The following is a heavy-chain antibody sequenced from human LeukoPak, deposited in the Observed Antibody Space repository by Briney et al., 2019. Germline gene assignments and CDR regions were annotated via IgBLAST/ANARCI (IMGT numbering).Heavy chain of an antibody. V-gene: IGHV4-38-2*02. J-gene: IGHJ5*02. CDR3: ARGGYYDILTGYYTGWFDP. CDR1: GGSISSGYY. D-gene: IGHD3-9*01. Sequence: SETLSLTCTVSGGSISSGYYWGWIRQPPGKGLEWIGSIYHSGSTYYNPSLKSRATMSVDTSKNQFSLKLSSVTAADTAVYYCARGGYYDILTGYYTGWFDPWGQGTLVTVSS. CDR2: IYHSGST.